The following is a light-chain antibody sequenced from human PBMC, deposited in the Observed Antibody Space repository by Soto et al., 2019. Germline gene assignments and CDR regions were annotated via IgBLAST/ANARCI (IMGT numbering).Light chain of an antibody. V-gene: IGKV3-20*01. CDR1: QSVSSSY. CDR3: QQYGSLFT. CDR2: GAS. Sequence: EIVLTQSPGTLSLSPGERATLSCRASQSVSSSYLAWYQQKPGQAPRLLIYGASSRATGIPDRFSGSGSGTDFTLTISRLEPEDFAVYYCQQYGSLFTFGPGTKLEIK. J-gene: IGKJ3*01.